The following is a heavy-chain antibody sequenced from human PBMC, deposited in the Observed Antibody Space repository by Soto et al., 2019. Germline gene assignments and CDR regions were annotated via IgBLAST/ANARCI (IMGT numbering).Heavy chain of an antibody. CDR3: TRHYDFWSGHIDDAFDI. D-gene: IGHD3-3*01. V-gene: IGHV3-73*01. CDR1: GFTFSGSA. CDR2: IRSKANSSAT. J-gene: IGHJ3*02. Sequence: PGGSLRLSCAASGFTFSGSAMHWGCQASGPGLEWVGRIRSKANSSATAYAASVKGRFTISRDDTKNTAYLQMNSLQTEETAVYYCTRHYDFWSGHIDDAFDIWGQGTMVTVS.